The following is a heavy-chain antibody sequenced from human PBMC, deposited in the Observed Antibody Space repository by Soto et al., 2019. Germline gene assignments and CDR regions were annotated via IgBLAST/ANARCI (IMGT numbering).Heavy chain of an antibody. CDR1: GFIFSNYY. V-gene: IGHV3-11*01. CDR3: ARDGLLFSGPYRPSRFDY. D-gene: IGHD3-16*02. CDR2: ISSRDLSI. J-gene: IGHJ4*02. Sequence: GGSLRLSCTASGFIFSNYYMSWIRQAPGKGLEWVSSISSRDLSIYYADSVKGRFTIFRDNAKNSLFLHMSDLRSDDTASYYCARDGLLFSGPYRPSRFDYWGLGTLVTVSS.